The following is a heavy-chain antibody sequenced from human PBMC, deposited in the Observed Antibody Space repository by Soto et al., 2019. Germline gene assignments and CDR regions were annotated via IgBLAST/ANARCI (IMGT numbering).Heavy chain of an antibody. V-gene: IGHV4-34*01. J-gene: IGHJ6*02. CDR1: GGSFSGYY. CDR2: INHSGST. D-gene: IGHD6-13*01. CDR3: ARGRIAAAGSSYYYYYYGMDV. Sequence: SETLSLTCAVYGGSFSGYYWSWIRQPPGKGLEWIGEINHSGSTNYNPSLKSRVTISVDTSKNQFSLKLSSVTAADTAVYYCARGRIAAAGSSYYYYYYGMDVWGQGTTVTVSS.